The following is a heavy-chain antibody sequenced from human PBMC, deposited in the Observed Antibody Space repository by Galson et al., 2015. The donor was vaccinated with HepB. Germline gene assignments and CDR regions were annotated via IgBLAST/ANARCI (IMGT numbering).Heavy chain of an antibody. J-gene: IGHJ4*02. CDR1: GFTFSSYD. V-gene: IGHV3-23*01. CDR2: ISNSGSGT. CDR3: ARRTSGWYFDY. Sequence: LRLSCAASGFTFSSYDMSWVRQAPGKGLEWVSGISNSGSGTYYGDSVKGRFTISRDNSKNTLYLQVNTLRVEDTALYYCARRTSGWYFDYWGQGTLVTVSS. D-gene: IGHD6-19*01.